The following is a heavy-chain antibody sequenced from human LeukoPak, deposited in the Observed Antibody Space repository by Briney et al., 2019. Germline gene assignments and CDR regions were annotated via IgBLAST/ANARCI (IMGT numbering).Heavy chain of an antibody. D-gene: IGHD6-19*01. Sequence: SETLSLTCTVSGGSIRTYYWSWIRQSPGKGLEWIGYVYHSGSTNYNPSLRSRATISVDTSENQFSLRLISVAAADTAMYYCARSIPTFGTAVAGYHFFDFWGQGTLVTVSP. J-gene: IGHJ4*02. CDR2: VYHSGST. CDR1: GGSIRTYY. V-gene: IGHV4-59*08. CDR3: ARSIPTFGTAVAGYHFFDF.